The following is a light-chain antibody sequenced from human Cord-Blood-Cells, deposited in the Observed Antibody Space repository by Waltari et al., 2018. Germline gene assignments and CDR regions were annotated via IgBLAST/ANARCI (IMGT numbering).Light chain of an antibody. CDR1: QGISSA. CDR2: DAS. V-gene: IGKV1-13*02. Sequence: AIQLTQYPSSLFASVGDRVTITCRASQGISSAFACYQQKPGKAPKLLIYDASSLESGVPSRFSGSGSGTDFTLTISSLQPEDFATYYCQQFNSYPLTFGGGTKVEIK. J-gene: IGKJ4*01. CDR3: QQFNSYPLT.